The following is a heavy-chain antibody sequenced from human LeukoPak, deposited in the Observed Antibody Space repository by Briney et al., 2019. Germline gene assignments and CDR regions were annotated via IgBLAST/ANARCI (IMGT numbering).Heavy chain of an antibody. V-gene: IGHV4-4*02. Sequence: PSETLSLTCAVSGGSISSSSWWSWVRQPPGKGLEWIGEIYHSGGTNYNPSLKSRVTISVDKSKNQFSLKLNSMTAADTAVYYCARNRGWYATDVWGQGAAVTVSS. J-gene: IGHJ6*02. D-gene: IGHD6-19*01. CDR1: GGSISSSSW. CDR3: ARNRGWYATDV. CDR2: IYHSGGT.